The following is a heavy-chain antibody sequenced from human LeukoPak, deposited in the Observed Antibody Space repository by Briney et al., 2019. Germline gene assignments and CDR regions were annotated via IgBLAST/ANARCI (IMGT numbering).Heavy chain of an antibody. J-gene: IGHJ4*02. Sequence: SVKVSCKASGGTFSSYTISWVRQAPGQGLEWMGRIIPILGIPNYAQKFQGRVTITADKSTSTAYMELSSLRSEDTAVYYCARVIDYSNSYFDYWGQATLVTVSS. CDR2: IIPILGIP. D-gene: IGHD4-11*01. CDR1: GGTFSSYT. V-gene: IGHV1-69*02. CDR3: ARVIDYSNSYFDY.